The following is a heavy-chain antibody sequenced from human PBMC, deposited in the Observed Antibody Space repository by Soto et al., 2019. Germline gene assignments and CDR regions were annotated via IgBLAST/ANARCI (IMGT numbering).Heavy chain of an antibody. V-gene: IGHV1-18*01. CDR2: ISAYNGNT. J-gene: IGHJ4*02. CDR3: APLTTRSLFDY. CDR1: GYTFTSYG. D-gene: IGHD4-4*01. Sequence: ASVKVSCKASGYTFTSYGISWVRQAPGQGLEWMGWISAYNGNTNYAQKLQGRVTMTTDTSTSTAYMELSSLRSEDTAVYYCAPLTTRSLFDYWGQGTLVTVSS.